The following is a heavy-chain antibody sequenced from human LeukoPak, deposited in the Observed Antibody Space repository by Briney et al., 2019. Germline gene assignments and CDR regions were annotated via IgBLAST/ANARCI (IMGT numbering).Heavy chain of an antibody. D-gene: IGHD2/OR15-2a*01. CDR3: ASRGTTQSPDY. Sequence: ASVKVSCKASGYTFNDYNMHWVRQAPGQGLEWMGWINPNSGGTNYAQKFQGRVTLTRDTSITTAYMELSRLRSDDTAMYYCASRGTTQSPDYWGRGTLVTVSS. CDR1: GYTFNDYN. V-gene: IGHV1-2*02. CDR2: INPNSGGT. J-gene: IGHJ4*02.